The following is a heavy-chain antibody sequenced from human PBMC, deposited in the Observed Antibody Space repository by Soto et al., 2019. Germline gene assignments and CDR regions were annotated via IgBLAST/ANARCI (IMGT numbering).Heavy chain of an antibody. CDR3: ARAQDYDILTGYTPTNYYYYYGMDG. CDR2: IIPIFGTA. CDR1: GGTFSSYA. D-gene: IGHD3-9*01. Sequence: SVKVSCKASGGTFSSYAISWVRQAPGQGLEWMGGIIPIFGTANYAQKFQGRVTITADESTSTAYMELSSLRSEDTAVYYCARAQDYDILTGYTPTNYYYYYGMDGWGQGTTVTVS. V-gene: IGHV1-69*13. J-gene: IGHJ6*02.